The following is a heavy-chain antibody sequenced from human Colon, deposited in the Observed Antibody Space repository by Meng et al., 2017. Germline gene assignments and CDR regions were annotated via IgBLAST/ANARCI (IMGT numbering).Heavy chain of an antibody. D-gene: IGHD3-3*01. Sequence: QVQLLESGGGVVQPGMSLRLSCAASGFTFNNYAIHWVRQAPGKGLEWVAVISYGGSDEYYADSVKGRLTISRDDSKSMVYLQMNSLRSEDTAVYYCAKETTVHGVLTALDSWGQGTLVTVSS. J-gene: IGHJ5*02. V-gene: IGHV3-30*18. CDR2: ISYGGSDE. CDR3: AKETTVHGVLTALDS. CDR1: GFTFNNYA.